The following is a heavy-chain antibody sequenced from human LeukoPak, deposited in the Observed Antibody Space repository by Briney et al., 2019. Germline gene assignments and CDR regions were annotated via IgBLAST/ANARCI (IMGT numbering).Heavy chain of an antibody. D-gene: IGHD4-17*01. V-gene: IGHV3-21*01. CDR1: GFTFSSYV. J-gene: IGHJ4*02. CDR3: ASLTTVTYICY. Sequence: GGSLRLSCAASGFTFSSYVMNWVRQAPGKWLEWVSSISSSSSYIYYADSVKGRFTISRDNAKNSLYLQMNSLRAEDTAVYYCASLTTVTYICYWGQGPLVTVSS. CDR2: ISSSSSYI.